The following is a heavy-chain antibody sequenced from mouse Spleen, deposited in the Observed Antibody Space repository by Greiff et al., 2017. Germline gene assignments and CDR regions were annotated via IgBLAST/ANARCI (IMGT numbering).Heavy chain of an antibody. D-gene: IGHD3-1*01. J-gene: IGHJ4*01. CDR2: IDPETGGT. V-gene: IGHV1-15*01. CDR3: TRYPRGYPDAMDY. Sequence: VQLQQSGAELVRPGASVTLSCKASGYTFTDYEMHWVKQTPVHGLEWIGAIDPETGGTAYNQKFKGKAILTADKSSSTAYMELRSLTSEDSAVYYCTRYPRGYPDAMDYWGQGTSVTVSS. CDR1: GYTFTDYE.